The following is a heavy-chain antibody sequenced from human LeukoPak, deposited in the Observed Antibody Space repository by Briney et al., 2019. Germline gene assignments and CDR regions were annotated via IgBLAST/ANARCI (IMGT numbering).Heavy chain of an antibody. CDR3: ARDLGGTAMDRSPDY. D-gene: IGHD5-18*01. Sequence: ASVKVSCKPSRYTFTDYYMHWVRQAPGQGLEWMGWINPKSGGTKYAQKFKGRVTMTRDTSISTAYMEMSSLRSEDTAVYYCARDLGGTAMDRSPDYWGQGTLVTVSS. V-gene: IGHV1-2*02. CDR2: INPKSGGT. CDR1: RYTFTDYY. J-gene: IGHJ4*02.